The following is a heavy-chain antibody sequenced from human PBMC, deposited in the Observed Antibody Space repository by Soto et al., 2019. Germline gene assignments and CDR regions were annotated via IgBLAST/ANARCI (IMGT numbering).Heavy chain of an antibody. CDR3: ARADYYYYYGMDV. CDR2: IYYSGST. CDR1: GGSISSGDYY. V-gene: IGHV4-30-4*01. J-gene: IGHJ6*02. Sequence: NPSETLSLTCTVSGGSISSGDYYWSWIRQPPGKGLEWIGYIYYSGSTYYNPSLKSRVTISVGTSKNQFSLKLSSVTAADTAVYYCARADYYYYYGMDVWGQGTTVTVSS.